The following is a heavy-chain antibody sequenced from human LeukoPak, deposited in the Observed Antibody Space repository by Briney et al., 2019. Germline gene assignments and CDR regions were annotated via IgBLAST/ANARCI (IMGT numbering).Heavy chain of an antibody. CDR3: ARFTSSTWGIDY. D-gene: IGHD6-13*01. Sequence: ASVKVSCKASGYTFTGYYMHWVRQAPGQGLEWMGWINPNSGGTNYAQKFQGRVTMTRDTSISTAYMELSRLRSDDTAVYYCARFTSSTWGIDYWGQGTLVTVSS. V-gene: IGHV1-2*02. CDR1: GYTFTGYY. CDR2: INPNSGGT. J-gene: IGHJ4*02.